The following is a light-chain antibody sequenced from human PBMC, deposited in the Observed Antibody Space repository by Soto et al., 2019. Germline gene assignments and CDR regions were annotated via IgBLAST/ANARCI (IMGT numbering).Light chain of an antibody. Sequence: QSLLTQPASVSGSPGQSITISCTGTSSDVGGYNYVSWFQQHPGKVPRLIIFEVSNRPSGVSNRFSGSKSGNTASLTISGLQAEDEADYYCTSYTGSSTLVFGGGTKVTVL. V-gene: IGLV2-14*01. J-gene: IGLJ2*01. CDR1: SSDVGGYNY. CDR3: TSYTGSSTLV. CDR2: EVS.